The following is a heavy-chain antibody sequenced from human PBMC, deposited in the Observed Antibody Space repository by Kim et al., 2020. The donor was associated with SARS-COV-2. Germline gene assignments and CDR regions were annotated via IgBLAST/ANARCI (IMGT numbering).Heavy chain of an antibody. CDR3: MKGGWGWIWDH. J-gene: IGHJ4*02. CDR1: GFTFTGHA. CDR2: IDGSDGTT. Sequence: GGSLRLSCTTSGFTFTGHAMRWVRQAPGKGLEWVSRIDGSDGTTYVVYSGRGRFTISRDDSKNTLYLQMSALRGDDTAVYYCMKGGWGWIWDHWGQGTLVTVSS. D-gene: IGHD2-21*01. V-gene: IGHV3-23*01.